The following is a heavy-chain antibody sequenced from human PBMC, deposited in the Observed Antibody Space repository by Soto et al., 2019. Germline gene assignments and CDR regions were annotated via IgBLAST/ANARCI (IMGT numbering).Heavy chain of an antibody. V-gene: IGHV3-23*01. J-gene: IGHJ2*01. CDR2: ISGNGGNT. CDR1: GFTFSSYG. Sequence: EVQLLESGGGLVQPGGSVRLSCAASGFTFSSYGMSWVRQAPGKGLEWVSAISGNGGNTYYADSVTGRFTISRDNSKDTLYLQLDSLRPEDTAIYYCAKGGPAWWYFDLWGRGTLLTGSS. CDR3: AKGGPAWWYFDL.